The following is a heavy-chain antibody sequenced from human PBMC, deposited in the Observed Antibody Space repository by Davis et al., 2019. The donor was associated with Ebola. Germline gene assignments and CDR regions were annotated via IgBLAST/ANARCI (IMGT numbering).Heavy chain of an antibody. D-gene: IGHD3-3*01. Sequence: GGSLRLSCAASGFTFSISAMNWVRHTPGKGLEWVSGISGSGGSTYYAGSVKGRFTISRDNSRNTLYLQMNSLRAEDTAVYYCAKAPVRFLEWFTTDYWGKGTLVTVSS. J-gene: IGHJ4*02. CDR2: ISGSGGST. CDR1: GFTFSISA. V-gene: IGHV3-23*01. CDR3: AKAPVRFLEWFTTDY.